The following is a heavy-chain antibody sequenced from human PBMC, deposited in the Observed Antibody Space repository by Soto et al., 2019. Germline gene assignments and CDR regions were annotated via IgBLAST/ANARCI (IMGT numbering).Heavy chain of an antibody. CDR1: GFTFNSYG. J-gene: IGHJ4*02. V-gene: IGHV3-33*01. CDR2: IWRDGSNE. CDR3: ARDTGCSLTSCYPDY. D-gene: IGHD2-2*01. Sequence: QVQLVEAGGGVVQPGRSLRLSCAASGFTFNSYGMHWVRQAPGKGLEWVAVIWRDGSNEFYADSVKGRFTISRDTSKNTLYLQMNSLRADDTAMYYCARDTGCSLTSCYPDYWGRGTLVTVSS.